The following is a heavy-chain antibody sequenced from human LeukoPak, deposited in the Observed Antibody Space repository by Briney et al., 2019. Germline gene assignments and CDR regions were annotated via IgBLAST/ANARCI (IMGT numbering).Heavy chain of an antibody. Sequence: SETLSLTCTVSGGSISSSSYYWGWIRQPPGKGLEWIGSFYYSGSTYYNPSLKSRVTISVDTSKNQFSLKLSSVTAADTAVYYCARHYLPHGAAPHYFDYWGQGTLVTVSS. D-gene: IGHD1-26*01. CDR3: ARHYLPHGAAPHYFDY. CDR2: FYYSGST. CDR1: GGSISSSSYY. J-gene: IGHJ4*02. V-gene: IGHV4-39*01.